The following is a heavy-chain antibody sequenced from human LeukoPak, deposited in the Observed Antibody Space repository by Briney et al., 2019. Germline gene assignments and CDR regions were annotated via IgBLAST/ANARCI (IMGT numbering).Heavy chain of an antibody. D-gene: IGHD6-13*01. CDR2: ISGSGGST. V-gene: IGHV3-23*01. CDR3: AKSIAAAGLYEYFQH. J-gene: IGHJ1*01. Sequence: GGSLRLSCAASGFTFSSYAMSWVRQAPGKGLEWVSAISGSGGSTYYADSVKGRFTISRDNSKNTLYLQMNSLRAEDTAVYYCAKSIAAAGLYEYFQHWGQGTLVTVSS. CDR1: GFTFSSYA.